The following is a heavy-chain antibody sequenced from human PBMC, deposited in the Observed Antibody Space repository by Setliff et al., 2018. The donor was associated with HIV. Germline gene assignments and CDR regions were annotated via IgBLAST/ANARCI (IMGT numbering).Heavy chain of an antibody. CDR3: TRASSWYFYMAV. Sequence: HPGGSLRLSCTPSGFTFGDYAMNWVRQAPGKGLEWVGFIRTKAYGGTTEYAASVKGRFTISRDDSKSIAYLQMNSLKTEDTAVYYCTRASSWYFYMAVWGKGTTVTVSS. CDR1: GFTFGDYA. J-gene: IGHJ6*03. CDR2: IRTKAYGGTT. D-gene: IGHD6-13*01. V-gene: IGHV3-49*04.